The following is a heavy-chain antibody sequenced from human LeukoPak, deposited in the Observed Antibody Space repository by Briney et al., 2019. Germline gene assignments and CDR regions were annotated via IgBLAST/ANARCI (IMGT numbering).Heavy chain of an antibody. CDR3: ARGWCSGGSCRYPARYYYGMDV. J-gene: IGHJ6*04. CDR2: INHSGST. D-gene: IGHD2-15*01. Sequence: PSETLSLTCAVYGGSFSGYYWSWIRQPPGKGLERIGEINHSGSTNYNPSLKSRVTISVDTSKNQFSLKLSSVTAADTAVYYCARGWCSGGSCRYPARYYYGMDVWGKGTTVTVSS. V-gene: IGHV4-34*01. CDR1: GGSFSGYY.